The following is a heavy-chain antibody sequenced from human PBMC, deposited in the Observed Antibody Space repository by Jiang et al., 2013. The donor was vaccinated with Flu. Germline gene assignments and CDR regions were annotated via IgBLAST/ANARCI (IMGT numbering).Heavy chain of an antibody. D-gene: IGHD3-10*01. V-gene: IGHV3-30-3*01. Sequence: QLLESGGGVVQPGRSLRLSCAASGFTFSNYAMHWVRQAPGKGLEWVALIGADGTNKYFADSVKGRFTISRDDSKNTLYLQMNSLRPEDTAVYYCARGYYYVAYWGQGTLVTVSS. J-gene: IGHJ4*02. CDR2: IGADGTNK. CDR1: GFTFSNYA. CDR3: ARGYYYVAY.